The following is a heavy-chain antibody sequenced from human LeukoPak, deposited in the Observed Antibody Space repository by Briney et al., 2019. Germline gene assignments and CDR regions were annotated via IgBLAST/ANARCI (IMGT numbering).Heavy chain of an antibody. CDR2: ISWNSGSI. Sequence: GRSLRLSCAASGFTFDDYAMHWVRQAPGKGLEWVSGISWNSGSIDYADSVKSRFTISRDNAKNSLYLQMNSLRAEDTALYYCAKADYGSGSYYNVRYFDYWGQGTLVTVSS. V-gene: IGHV3-9*01. D-gene: IGHD3-10*01. CDR3: AKADYGSGSYYNVRYFDY. J-gene: IGHJ4*02. CDR1: GFTFDDYA.